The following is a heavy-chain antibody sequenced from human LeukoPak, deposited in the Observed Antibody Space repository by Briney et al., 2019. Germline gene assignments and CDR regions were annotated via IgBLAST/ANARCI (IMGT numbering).Heavy chain of an antibody. CDR3: ARXXAEGMATIIDAFDI. J-gene: IGHJ3*02. CDR1: VLTVSSNY. CDR2: IYSGNRT. Sequence: GGSLRXSCVASVLTVSSNYMSWXXQAPGKGLEWVSVIYSGNRTYYADSVKSRFTNSRDNSKTTLYLQMNSLRAEDTAVYYCARXXAEGMATIIDAFDIWGQGTMVTVSS. V-gene: IGHV3-66*01. D-gene: IGHD5-24*01.